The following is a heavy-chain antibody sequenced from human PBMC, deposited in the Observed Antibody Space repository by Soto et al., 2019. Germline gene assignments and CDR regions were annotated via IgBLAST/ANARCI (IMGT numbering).Heavy chain of an antibody. CDR1: GGTFRSYV. CDR2: IIPMYGTT. V-gene: IGHV1-69*12. CDR3: ARIGTLDWIDDY. Sequence: QVQLVQSGAEVKKPGSSVKVSCKASGGTFRSYVTSWVRQAPGQGLEWLGGIIPMYGTTYYAQTFQGRVTIRAXXSTSTGFMELSSLRSEDTAVYYCARIGTLDWIDDYGGQGTLVTVSS. J-gene: IGHJ4*02. D-gene: IGHD1-1*01.